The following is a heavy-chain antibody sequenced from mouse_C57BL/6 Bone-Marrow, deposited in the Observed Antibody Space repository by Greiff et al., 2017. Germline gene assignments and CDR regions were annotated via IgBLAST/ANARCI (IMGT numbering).Heavy chain of an antibody. CDR1: GYTFTSYD. V-gene: IGHV1-85*01. CDR3: ARDYGSSYWYVDV. Sequence: VQLQQSGPELVKPGASVKLSCKASGYTFTSYDINWVKQRPGQGLEWIGWIYPRDGSTKYNEKFKGKATVTVDTSSSTAYMELHSLTSEDSAVYYCARDYGSSYWYVDVWGTGTTVTVTS. CDR2: IYPRDGST. D-gene: IGHD1-1*01. J-gene: IGHJ1*03.